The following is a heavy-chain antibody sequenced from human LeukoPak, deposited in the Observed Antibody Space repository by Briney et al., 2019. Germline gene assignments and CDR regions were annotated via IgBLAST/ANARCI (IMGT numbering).Heavy chain of an antibody. D-gene: IGHD3-9*01. Sequence: SETLSLTCTVSGGSISSGSYYWSWIRQPAGKGLEWIGRIYTSGSTNYTPSLKSRVTISVDTSKNQFSLKLSSVTAADTAVYYCARASAEKYYDILTGYYAYFDYWGQGTLVTVSS. V-gene: IGHV4-61*02. CDR3: ARASAEKYYDILTGYYAYFDY. CDR2: IYTSGST. CDR1: GGSISSGSYY. J-gene: IGHJ4*02.